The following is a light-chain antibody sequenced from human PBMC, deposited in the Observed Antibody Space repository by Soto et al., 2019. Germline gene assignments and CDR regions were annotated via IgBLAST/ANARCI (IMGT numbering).Light chain of an antibody. V-gene: IGLV2-8*01. CDR1: SSDVGGYDY. CDR2: EVS. Sequence: QSVLTQPPSASGSPGQSVTISCTGTSSDVGGYDYASWYQQHPGKAPKLMIYEVSKRPSGVPDRFSGSKSGNTASLTVSGLQAEDEADYYCSSYAGSNILVFGGGTNLTVL. J-gene: IGLJ2*01. CDR3: SSYAGSNILV.